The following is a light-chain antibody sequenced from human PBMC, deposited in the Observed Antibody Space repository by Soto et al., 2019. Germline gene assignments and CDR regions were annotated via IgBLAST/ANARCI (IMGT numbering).Light chain of an antibody. V-gene: IGLV2-14*03. CDR1: SSDVGGYNH. CDR3: NSYTSTNTLV. J-gene: IGLJ2*01. CDR2: DVT. Sequence: QSALTQPASVSGSPGQSITISCTGTSSDVGGYNHVSWYQLHPGKPPKLMISDVTDRPSGVSNRFSGSKSGNTASLAISGLQAEDEADYYCNSYTSTNTLVFGGGTKLTV.